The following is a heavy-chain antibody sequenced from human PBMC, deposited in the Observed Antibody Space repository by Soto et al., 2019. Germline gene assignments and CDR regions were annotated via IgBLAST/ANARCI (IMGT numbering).Heavy chain of an antibody. Sequence: QLQLHESGPGLVKPSETLSLTCNVSGDSIGRFYWSWIRQSAGKGLEWIGRVYSTGGVTYNPALTGRLTTPLASSTIHVSLKLNSGPAADRAVYFWARNLRGPGLDIGARGPRGSVS. J-gene: IGHJ6*02. CDR3: ARNLRGPGLDI. CDR2: VYSTGGV. CDR1: GDSIGRFY. V-gene: IGHV4-4*07.